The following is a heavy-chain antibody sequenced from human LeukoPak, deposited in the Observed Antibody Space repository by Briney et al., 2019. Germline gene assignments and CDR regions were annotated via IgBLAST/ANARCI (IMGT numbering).Heavy chain of an antibody. CDR2: MYYGGST. D-gene: IGHD1-26*01. CDR3: ARRGPSGRSLDY. CDR1: GGSISSSSYY. V-gene: IGHV4-39*01. Sequence: SETLSLTCNVSGGSISSSSYYWGWIRQPPGKGLEWIGSMYYGGSTYYNPSLKSRVTISVDTSKNQFSLKLCSVTAADTAVYYCARRGPSGRSLDYWGQGTLVTVSS. J-gene: IGHJ4*02.